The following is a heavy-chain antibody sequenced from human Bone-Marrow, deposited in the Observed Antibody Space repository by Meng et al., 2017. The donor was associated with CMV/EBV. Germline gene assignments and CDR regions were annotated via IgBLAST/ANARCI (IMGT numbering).Heavy chain of an antibody. D-gene: IGHD2-2*01. J-gene: IGHJ5*02. CDR3: ARDGCSSTSCYYTSYNWFDP. CDR1: GGTFSSYA. V-gene: IGHV1-69*05. Sequence: SVKVSCKASGGTFSSYAISWVRQAPGQGLEWMGGIIPIFGTANYAQKFQGRVTITTDESTSTAYMELSSLRSEDTAVYYCARDGCSSTSCYYTSYNWFDPWGQGTLVTVYS. CDR2: IIPIFGTA.